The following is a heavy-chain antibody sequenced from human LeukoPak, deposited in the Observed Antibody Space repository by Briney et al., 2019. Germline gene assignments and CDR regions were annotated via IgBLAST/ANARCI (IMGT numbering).Heavy chain of an antibody. D-gene: IGHD1-26*01. J-gene: IGHJ4*02. CDR3: ATGYSGSYYQYFDY. CDR1: GYTFTSYG. CDR2: FDPKDGET. V-gene: IGHV1-24*01. Sequence: ASVKVSCKASGYTFTSYGISWVRQAPGKGLEWMGGFDPKDGETIYAQKFQGRVTMTEDTSTDTAYMELSSLRSEDTAVYYCATGYSGSYYQYFDYWGQGTLVTVSS.